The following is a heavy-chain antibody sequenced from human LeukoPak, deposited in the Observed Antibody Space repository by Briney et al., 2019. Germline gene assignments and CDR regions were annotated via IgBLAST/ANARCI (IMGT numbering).Heavy chain of an antibody. J-gene: IGHJ4*02. CDR2: IYYSVST. CDR1: GGSISSYY. CDR3: ARGRYGITIFGVVTPEYYFDY. V-gene: IGHV4-59*01. D-gene: IGHD3-3*01. Sequence: SETLSLTCTVSGGSISSYYWSWIRQPPGKGLEWIGYIYYSVSTNYNPSLKSRVTISVDTSKNQFSLKLSSVTAADTAVYYCARGRYGITIFGVVTPEYYFDYWGQGTLVTVSS.